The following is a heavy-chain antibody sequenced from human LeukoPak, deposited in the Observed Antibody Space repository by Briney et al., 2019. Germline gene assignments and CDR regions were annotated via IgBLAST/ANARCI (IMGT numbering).Heavy chain of an antibody. V-gene: IGHV4-59*11. CDR2: SSYSGST. CDR1: GDSLSSQY. J-gene: IGHJ6*03. D-gene: IGHD5-12*01. CDR3: ARNGYSGYDLALRYYYYYMDV. Sequence: SETLSLTCTVSGDSLSSQYWSWIRQPPGKGLEWIGYSSYSGSTNFNPSLKSRVTLSVDTSKNQFSLRLSSVTAADTAVYYCARNGYSGYDLALRYYYYYMDVWGTGTTVTVSS.